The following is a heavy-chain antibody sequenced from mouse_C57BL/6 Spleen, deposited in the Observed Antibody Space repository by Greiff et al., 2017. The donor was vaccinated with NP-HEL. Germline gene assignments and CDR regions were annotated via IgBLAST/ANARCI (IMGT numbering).Heavy chain of an antibody. CDR3: ASTFYYSNYGYAMDY. D-gene: IGHD2-5*01. CDR1: GYTFTSYW. J-gene: IGHJ4*01. CDR2: IHPNSGST. V-gene: IGHV1-64*01. Sequence: QVQLQQPGAELVKPGASVKLSCKASGYTFTSYWMHWVKQRPGQGLEWIGMIHPNSGSTNYNEKFKSKATLTVDKSSSTAYMQLSSLTSEDSAVYYCASTFYYSNYGYAMDYWGQGTSVTVSS.